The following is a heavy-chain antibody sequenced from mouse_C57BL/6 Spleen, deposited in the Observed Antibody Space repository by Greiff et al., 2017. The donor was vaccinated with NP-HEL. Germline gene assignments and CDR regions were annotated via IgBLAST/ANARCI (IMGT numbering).Heavy chain of an antibody. CDR3: ARWLLRDYYAMDY. CDR2: IYPGDGDT. D-gene: IGHD2-3*01. Sequence: VQLQQSGAELVKPGASVKISCKASGYAFSSYWMNWVKQRPGKGLEWIGQIYPGDGDTNYNGKFKGKATLTADKSSSTAYMQLSSLTSEVSAVYFCARWLLRDYYAMDYWGQGTSVTVSS. V-gene: IGHV1-80*01. CDR1: GYAFSSYW. J-gene: IGHJ4*01.